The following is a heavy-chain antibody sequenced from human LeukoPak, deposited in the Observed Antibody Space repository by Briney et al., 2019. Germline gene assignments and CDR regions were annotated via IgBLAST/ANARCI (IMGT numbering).Heavy chain of an antibody. CDR1: GASINNNF. D-gene: IGHD5-12*01. Sequence: SETLSLTCTVSGASINNNFWTWIRQPPGKGLEWIGYIYSSGSANYNPSLKSRVIISGDTSKNQISLNLTAVTAADTAVYFCARARGYDSGYDSYLKNTWFNPSSQGTLVTVSS. CDR2: IYSSGSA. CDR3: ARARGYDSGYDSYLKNTWFNP. V-gene: IGHV4-59*08. J-gene: IGHJ5*02.